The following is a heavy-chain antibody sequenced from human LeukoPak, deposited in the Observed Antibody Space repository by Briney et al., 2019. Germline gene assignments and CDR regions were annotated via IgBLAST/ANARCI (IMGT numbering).Heavy chain of an antibody. J-gene: IGHJ6*02. CDR1: GGSISSYY. Sequence: SETLSLTCTVSGGSISSYYWSWIRQPPGKGLEWIGYIYYSGTTNYNPSLKSRVTISVDTSKNQFSLKLSSVTAADTAVYYCARGGSPHSYYYYGMDVWGQGTTVTVSS. CDR2: IYYSGTT. D-gene: IGHD5-12*01. CDR3: ARGGSPHSYYYYGMDV. V-gene: IGHV4-59*08.